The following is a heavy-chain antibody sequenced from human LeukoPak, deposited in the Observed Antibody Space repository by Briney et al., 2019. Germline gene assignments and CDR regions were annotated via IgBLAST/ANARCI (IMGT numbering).Heavy chain of an antibody. V-gene: IGHV3-30*02. J-gene: IGHJ6*03. D-gene: IGHD6-13*01. Sequence: GGSLRLSCAASGFTFSSYGMHWVRQAPGKGLEWVAFIRYDGSNKYYADFVKGRFTISRDNSKNTLYLQMNSLIAEDTAVSYCAKIIAAAGYYYYYYMDVWGKGTTVTVSS. CDR2: IRYDGSNK. CDR1: GFTFSSYG. CDR3: AKIIAAAGYYYYYYMDV.